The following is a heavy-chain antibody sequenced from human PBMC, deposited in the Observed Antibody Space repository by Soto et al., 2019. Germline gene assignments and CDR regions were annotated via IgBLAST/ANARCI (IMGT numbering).Heavy chain of an antibody. CDR2: INHSGST. CDR1: GGSFSGYY. D-gene: IGHD3-3*01. CDR3: ARVPFLFFGVTQHNRFDP. Sequence: SETLSLTCAVYGGSFSGYYWSWIRQPPGKGLEWIGEINHSGSTNYNPSLKSRVTISVDTSKNQFSLKLNSVTAADTAVYYCARVPFLFFGVTQHNRFDPWGQGTLVPVSS. V-gene: IGHV4-34*01. J-gene: IGHJ5*02.